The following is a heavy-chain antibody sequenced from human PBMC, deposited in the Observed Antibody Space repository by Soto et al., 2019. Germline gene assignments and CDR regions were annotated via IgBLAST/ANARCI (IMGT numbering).Heavy chain of an antibody. D-gene: IGHD2-15*01. CDR3: GKESRGGGSVVCSYRRQRFFD. CDR2: IVVGSGNT. CDR1: RCAGNGCR. J-gene: IGHJ2*01. V-gene: IGHV1-58*01. Sequence: SCSDSRCAGNGCRVRWLRYACRQRLEWIGWIVVGSGNTNYAQKFQERVTITRDMSTSTAYMELSSLRADDTAVFYCGKESRGGGSVVCSYRRQRFFD.